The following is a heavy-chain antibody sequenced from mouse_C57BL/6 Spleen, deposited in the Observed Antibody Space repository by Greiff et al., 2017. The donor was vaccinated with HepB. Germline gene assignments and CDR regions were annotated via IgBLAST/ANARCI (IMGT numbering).Heavy chain of an antibody. J-gene: IGHJ4*01. CDR1: GFTFSSYG. Sequence: EVHLVESGGDLVKPGGSLKLSCAASGFTFSSYGMSWVRQTPDKRLEWVATISSGGSYTYYPDSVKGRFTISRDNAKNTLYLQMSSLKSEDTAMYYCARHQLRLRAMDYWGQGTSVTVSS. CDR2: ISSGGSYT. D-gene: IGHD3-2*02. V-gene: IGHV5-6*01. CDR3: ARHQLRLRAMDY.